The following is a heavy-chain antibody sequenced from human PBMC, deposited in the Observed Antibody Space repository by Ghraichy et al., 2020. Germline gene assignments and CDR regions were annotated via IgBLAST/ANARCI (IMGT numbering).Heavy chain of an antibody. J-gene: IGHJ6*02. D-gene: IGHD5-18*01. V-gene: IGHV3-21*01. Sequence: GESLNISCAASGFTFSSYSINWVRQAPGKGLEWVSSISSSSNNIYYAHSVKGRFTISRDNANNLLYLHMNRLRAEDTAVYFCARGSPGAAMVSYYGMDVWGQGTTVTVSS. CDR3: ARGSPGAAMVSYYGMDV. CDR2: ISSSSNNI. CDR1: GFTFSSYS.